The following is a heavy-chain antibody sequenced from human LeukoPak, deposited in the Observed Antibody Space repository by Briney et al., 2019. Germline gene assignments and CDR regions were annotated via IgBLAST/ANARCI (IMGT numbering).Heavy chain of an antibody. Sequence: SETLSLTCTVSGGSIRSTSYYWGWIRQPPGKGLEWIGSIYYSGSSYYNPSLKSRLTISVDTSKNQFSLKLSSVTAADTAVYYCARDIWVNYYDSSGSFYYYYYYMDVWGKGTTVTVPS. CDR1: GGSIRSTSYY. CDR2: IYYSGSS. CDR3: ARDIWVNYYDSSGSFYYYYYYMDV. J-gene: IGHJ6*03. V-gene: IGHV4-39*07. D-gene: IGHD3-22*01.